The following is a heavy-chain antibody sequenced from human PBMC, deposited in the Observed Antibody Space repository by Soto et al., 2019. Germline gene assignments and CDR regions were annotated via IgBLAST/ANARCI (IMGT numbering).Heavy chain of an antibody. D-gene: IGHD6-13*01. CDR2: IYYSGST. CDR3: ARSLIVLAAAGTIDY. CDR1: GGSISSYY. Sequence: SETLSLTCTVSGGSISSYYWSWIRQHPGKGLEWIGYIYYSGSTYYNPSLKSRVTISVDTSKNQSSLKLSSVTAADTAVYYCARSLIVLAAAGTIDYWGQGTLVTVSS. J-gene: IGHJ4*02. V-gene: IGHV4-59*06.